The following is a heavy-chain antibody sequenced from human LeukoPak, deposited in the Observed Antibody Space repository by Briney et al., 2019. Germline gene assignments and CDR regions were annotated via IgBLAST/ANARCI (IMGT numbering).Heavy chain of an antibody. J-gene: IGHJ4*02. D-gene: IGHD6-19*01. CDR1: GFTFSDYY. Sequence: PGGSLRLSCAASGFTFSDYYMSWIRQAPGKGLEWVSYISSSVSTIYYADSVKGRVTISTDNPKNSLYLQMNSLRAEDTAVYYCATSGWYGYYYFDYWGQGTLVTVSS. CDR2: ISSSVSTI. V-gene: IGHV3-11*04. CDR3: ATSGWYGYYYFDY.